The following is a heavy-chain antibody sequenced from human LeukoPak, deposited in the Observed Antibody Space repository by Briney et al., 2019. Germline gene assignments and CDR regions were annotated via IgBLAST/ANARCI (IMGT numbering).Heavy chain of an antibody. Sequence: TGGSLRLSCAASGFTFSSYGMHWVRQAPGKGLEWVAVIWYDGSNKYYADSVKGRFTISRDNSKNTLYLQMNSLRAEDTAVYYCARGGEEWELLTDYWGQGTLVTVSS. J-gene: IGHJ4*02. CDR2: IWYDGSNK. CDR3: ARGGEEWELLTDY. V-gene: IGHV3-33*08. D-gene: IGHD1-26*01. CDR1: GFTFSSYG.